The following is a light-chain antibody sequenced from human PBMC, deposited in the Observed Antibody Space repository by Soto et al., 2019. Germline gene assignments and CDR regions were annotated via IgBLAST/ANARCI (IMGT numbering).Light chain of an antibody. J-gene: IGKJ5*01. Sequence: IIMTQSPATLSVSPVEIVTLSFRTSHSVNSHVAWYQQKPGQAPRLLLYGASTRATGIPVRFSGSGFGTEFTLTISSLQPEDFAVYYCQQYKNWPLFGQGTRLEI. V-gene: IGKV3-15*01. CDR1: HSVNSH. CDR3: QQYKNWPL. CDR2: GAS.